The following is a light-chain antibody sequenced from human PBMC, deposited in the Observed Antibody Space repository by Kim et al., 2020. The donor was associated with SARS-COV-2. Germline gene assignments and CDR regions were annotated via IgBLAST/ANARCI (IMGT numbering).Light chain of an antibody. CDR2: DTT. CDR1: TGAVTTGHY. CDR3: LVGYSGAVV. Sequence: QAVVTQEPSLTVSPGGTVTLPCGSSTGAVTTGHYPYWFQQKPGQAPTTLIYDTTKKHSWTPARFSGSLLGGKAALTLSGAQPEDEADYSCLVGYSGAVVFGGGTQLTVL. J-gene: IGLJ2*01. V-gene: IGLV7-46*01.